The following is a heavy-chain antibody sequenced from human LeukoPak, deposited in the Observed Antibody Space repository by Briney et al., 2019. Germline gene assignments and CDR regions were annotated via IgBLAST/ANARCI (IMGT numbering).Heavy chain of an antibody. CDR3: ARGAPSLAAFDI. CDR1: GFTFSSYS. V-gene: IGHV3-21*01. Sequence: PGGSLRLSCAASGFTFSSYSMNWVRQAPGKGLEWVSSISSSSSYIYYADSVKGRFTISRDNAKNSLYMQMNSLRAEDTALYYCARGAPSLAAFDIWGQGTMITVSS. CDR2: ISSSSSYI. J-gene: IGHJ3*02.